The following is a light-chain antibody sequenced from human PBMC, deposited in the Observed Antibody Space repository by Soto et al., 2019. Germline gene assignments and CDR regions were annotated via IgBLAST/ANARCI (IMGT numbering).Light chain of an antibody. J-gene: IGKJ1*01. V-gene: IGKV1-5*03. CDR1: QSITPW. Sequence: DIQMTQSPSTLSASVGDRDTITCRASQSITPWLAWYQQKPGKVPKLLIYQASSLESGVPLRFSGSASGTEFTLTINSLQPDDFATYYCQHYNRYSATFGQGTKVEIK. CDR2: QAS. CDR3: QHYNRYSAT.